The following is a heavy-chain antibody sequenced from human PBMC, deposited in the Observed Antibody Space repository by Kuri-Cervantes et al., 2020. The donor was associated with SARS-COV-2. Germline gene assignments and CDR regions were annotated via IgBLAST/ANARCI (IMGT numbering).Heavy chain of an antibody. Sequence: GGSLRLSCAASGFTFSSYGMHWVRQAPGKGLEWASSISSSSSYIYYADPVKGRFTISRDNAKNSLYLQMNSLRAEDSAVYYCARENRLNTYYYGSGLNWFDPWGQGTLVTVSS. CDR2: ISSSSSYI. CDR1: GFTFSSYG. CDR3: ARENRLNTYYYGSGLNWFDP. D-gene: IGHD3-10*01. V-gene: IGHV3-21*01. J-gene: IGHJ5*02.